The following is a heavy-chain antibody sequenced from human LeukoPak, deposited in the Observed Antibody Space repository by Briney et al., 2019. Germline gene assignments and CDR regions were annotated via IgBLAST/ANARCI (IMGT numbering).Heavy chain of an antibody. J-gene: IGHJ4*02. V-gene: IGHV4-39*01. D-gene: IGHD5-18*01. Sequence: SETLSLTCTVSGGSISSSSYYWGWIRQPPGKGLEWIGSIYYSGSTYYNPSLKSRVTISVDTSKNQFSLKLSSVTAAGTAVYYCARLAPPSGYSYGGRLFDYWGQGTLVTVSS. CDR2: IYYSGST. CDR3: ARLAPPSGYSYGGRLFDY. CDR1: GGSISSSSYY.